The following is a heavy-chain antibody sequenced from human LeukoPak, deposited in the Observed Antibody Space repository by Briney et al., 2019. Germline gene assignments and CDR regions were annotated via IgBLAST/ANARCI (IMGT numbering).Heavy chain of an antibody. J-gene: IGHJ4*02. V-gene: IGHV3-21*01. CDR2: ISSSSSYI. Sequence: GGSLRLSCAASGFTFSSYSMNWVRQAPGKGLEWVSSISSSSSYIYYADSVKGRFTISRDNAKNSLYLQMNSLRAEDTAVYYCAREFRYCSGGSCYSSGYYFDYWGQGALVTVSS. CDR1: GFTFSSYS. CDR3: AREFRYCSGGSCYSSGYYFDY. D-gene: IGHD2-15*01.